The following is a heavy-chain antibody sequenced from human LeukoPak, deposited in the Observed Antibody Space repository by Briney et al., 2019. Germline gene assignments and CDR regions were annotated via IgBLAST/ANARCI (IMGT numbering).Heavy chain of an antibody. V-gene: IGHV3-30*04. D-gene: IGHD3-10*01. CDR2: ISYDGSNK. Sequence: PGGSLRLSCAACGITFSSYAMSWVRQAPGKGLEWVAVISYDGSNKYYADSVKGRFTISRDNSKNTLSLQMNSLRTEDTAVYYCASGLLWFGKLLSRWAYWGQGTLVTVSS. J-gene: IGHJ4*02. CDR3: ASGLLWFGKLLSRWAY. CDR1: GITFSSYA.